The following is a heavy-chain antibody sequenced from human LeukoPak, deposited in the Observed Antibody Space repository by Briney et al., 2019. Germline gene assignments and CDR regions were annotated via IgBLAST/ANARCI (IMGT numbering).Heavy chain of an antibody. CDR3: AKGGVVVVPAADADY. Sequence: GGSLRLSCAASGFTFSSYGMHWVRQAPGKGLEWVAVISYDGSNKYYADSVKGRFTISRDNSKNTLYLQMNSLRAEDTAVYYCAKGGVVVVPAADADYWGQGTLVTVSS. D-gene: IGHD2-2*01. CDR1: GFTFSSYG. V-gene: IGHV3-30*18. J-gene: IGHJ4*02. CDR2: ISYDGSNK.